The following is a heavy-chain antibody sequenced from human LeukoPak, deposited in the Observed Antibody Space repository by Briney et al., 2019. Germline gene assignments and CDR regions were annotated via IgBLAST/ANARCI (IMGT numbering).Heavy chain of an antibody. V-gene: IGHV1-69*05. CDR3: ARGGNGGSYGWDFDY. Sequence: ASVKVSCKASGGTFSSYAISWVRQAPGQGLEWMGGIIPIFGTANYAQKFQGRVTITTDESTSTAYMELSSLRSEDTAVYYCARGGNGGSYGWDFDYWGQGTLVTVSS. CDR2: IIPIFGTA. CDR1: GGTFSSYA. D-gene: IGHD1-26*01. J-gene: IGHJ4*02.